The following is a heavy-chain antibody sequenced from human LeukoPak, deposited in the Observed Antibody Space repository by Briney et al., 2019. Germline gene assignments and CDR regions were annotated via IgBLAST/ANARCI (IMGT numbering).Heavy chain of an antibody. CDR2: VYSNGNT. J-gene: IGHJ6*02. Sequence: SETLSLTCTVSRGSIYSFYWTWIRQPAGKGLEWIGRVYSNGNTNYNPSLKSRVSMSVDTSENQFSLKLTSVTAADTAIYYCARDEYDFWKNYYYGMDVWGQGTTVTVSS. V-gene: IGHV4-4*07. CDR1: RGSIYSFY. CDR3: ARDEYDFWKNYYYGMDV. D-gene: IGHD3-3*01.